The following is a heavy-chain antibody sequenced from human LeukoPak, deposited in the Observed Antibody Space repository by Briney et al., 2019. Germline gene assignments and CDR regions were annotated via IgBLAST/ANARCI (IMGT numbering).Heavy chain of an antibody. D-gene: IGHD6-19*01. V-gene: IGHV3-11*04. J-gene: IGHJ4*02. Sequence: PGGSLRLSCAASGFTFSDYYMSWIRQAPGKGLEWVSYISSSGSIIYYADSVKGRFTISRDNAKNSLYLQMNSLRAEDTAVYYCARDESSGWYFEGFDYWGQGTLVTVSS. CDR3: ARDESSGWYFEGFDY. CDR1: GFTFSDYY. CDR2: ISSSGSII.